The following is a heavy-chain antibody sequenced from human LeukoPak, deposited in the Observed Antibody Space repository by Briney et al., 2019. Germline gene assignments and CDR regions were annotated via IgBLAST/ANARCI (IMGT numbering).Heavy chain of an antibody. CDR3: ARESYYYDSSGYPFGAFDI. CDR1: GFTFSSYA. Sequence: GGSLRLSCAASGFTFSSYAMSWVRQAPGKGLEWVSAISGSGGSTYYADSVKGRFTISRDNSKNTLYLQMNSLRAEDTAVYYCARESYYYDSSGYPFGAFDIWGQGTMVTVSS. CDR2: ISGSGGST. D-gene: IGHD3-22*01. J-gene: IGHJ3*02. V-gene: IGHV3-23*01.